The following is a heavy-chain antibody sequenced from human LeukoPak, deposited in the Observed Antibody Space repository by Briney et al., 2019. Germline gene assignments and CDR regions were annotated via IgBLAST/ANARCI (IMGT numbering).Heavy chain of an antibody. Sequence: GASVKVSCKASGYTFTSYYMHWVRQAPGQGLEWMGIINPSGGSTSYAQKFQGRVTMTRDTSTSTVYMELSSLRSEDTAVYYCARAIVVVPAATVSGWFDPWGQGTLVTVSS. V-gene: IGHV1-46*01. CDR3: ARAIVVVPAATVSGWFDP. D-gene: IGHD2-2*01. J-gene: IGHJ5*02. CDR1: GYTFTSYY. CDR2: INPSGGST.